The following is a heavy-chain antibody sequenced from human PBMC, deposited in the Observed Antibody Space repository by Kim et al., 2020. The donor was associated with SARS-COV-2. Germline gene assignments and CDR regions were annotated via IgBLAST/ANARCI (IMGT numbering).Heavy chain of an antibody. CDR3: ARANVVSYYGAFDI. J-gene: IGHJ3*02. Sequence: SETLSLTCTVSGGSISSGGYYWSWIRQHPGKGLEWIGYIYYSGSTYYNPSLKSRVTISVDTSKNQFSLKLSSVTAADTAVYYCARANVVSYYGAFDIWGQGTMVTVSS. D-gene: IGHD1-26*01. V-gene: IGHV4-31*03. CDR1: GGSISSGGYY. CDR2: IYYSGST.